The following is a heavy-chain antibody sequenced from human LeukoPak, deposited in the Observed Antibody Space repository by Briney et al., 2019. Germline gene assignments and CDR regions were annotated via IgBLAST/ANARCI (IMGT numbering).Heavy chain of an antibody. CDR2: ISDSSVGDST. CDR3: TRVSTTGVGGRGYFDQ. J-gene: IGHJ4*02. Sequence: PGGSLRLSCAASGFTFSSYAMSWVRQTPRTGLGWVSFISDSSVGDSTYYAVSVRGRFTISRDSSKSTLYLQMNSLRAEDTAVYYCTRVSTTGVGGRGYFDQWGQGTQVTVSS. D-gene: IGHD1-1*01. V-gene: IGHV3-23*01. CDR1: GFTFSSYA.